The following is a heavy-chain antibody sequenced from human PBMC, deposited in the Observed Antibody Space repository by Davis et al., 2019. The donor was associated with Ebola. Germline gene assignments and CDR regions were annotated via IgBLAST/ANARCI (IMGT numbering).Heavy chain of an antibody. V-gene: IGHV3-21*01. CDR1: GFTFSSYS. CDR2: ISISSSYI. D-gene: IGHD3-22*01. J-gene: IGHJ3*02. CDR3: ARVDKSLKKRITMIVVVNVYAFDI. Sequence: GESLKISCAASGFTFSSYSMNWVRQAPGKGLEWVSSISISSSYIYYADSVKGRFTISRDNAKNSLYLQMNSLRAEDTVVYYCARVDKSLKKRITMIVVVNVYAFDIWGQGTMVTVSS.